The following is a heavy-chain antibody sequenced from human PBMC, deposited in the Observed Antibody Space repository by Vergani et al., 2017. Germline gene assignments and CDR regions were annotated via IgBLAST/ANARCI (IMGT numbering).Heavy chain of an antibody. Sequence: QVQLQQWGATVLKPSETLSLTCAVYGVSFKTYFWNWIRQSPDKGLEWIGEVDHSDRPYYNPSLRGRVTISVDTSKNQISLRLHSVDVVDSAIYYCARGRKHFFEAPYDVWGQGSPVTVSS. CDR3: ARGRKHFFEAPYDV. CDR1: GVSFKTYF. V-gene: IGHV4-34*02. D-gene: IGHD3-3*02. CDR2: VDHSDRP. J-gene: IGHJ4*02.